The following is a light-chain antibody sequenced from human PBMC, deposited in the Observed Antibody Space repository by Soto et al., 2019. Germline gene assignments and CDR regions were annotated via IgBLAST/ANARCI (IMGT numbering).Light chain of an antibody. Sequence: QSVLTQPPSASGTPGQRVTISCSGSTSNIGTNSVNWYQQLPGTAPKLLIYSDNRRPSAVPDRFSGSRSGPSASLAISGLQSEDAAEYFCSAWDDSLNGPWVFGGGTKLTVL. CDR2: SDN. CDR1: TSNIGTNS. J-gene: IGLJ3*02. V-gene: IGLV1-44*01. CDR3: SAWDDSLNGPWV.